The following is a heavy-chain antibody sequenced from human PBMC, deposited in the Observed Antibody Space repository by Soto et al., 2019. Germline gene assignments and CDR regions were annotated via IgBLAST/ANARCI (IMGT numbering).Heavy chain of an antibody. J-gene: IGHJ4*02. CDR3: ALAHDDRTGWYGVYNY. CDR2: IFYRGIT. V-gene: IGHV4-61*01. Sequence: QVQLQESGPGLVKPSETLSLTCTVSGVSVSSSSYYWSWIRQPPGKGLEWIGYIFYRGITNYNPSRKSRVTISEDTSKNQFSLKLTSVTAADTAVYYWALAHDDRTGWYGVYNYWGQGTLVTVSS. CDR1: GVSVSSSSYY. D-gene: IGHD6-19*01.